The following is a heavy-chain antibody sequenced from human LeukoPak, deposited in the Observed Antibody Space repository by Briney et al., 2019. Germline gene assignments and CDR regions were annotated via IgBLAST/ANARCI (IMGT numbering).Heavy chain of an antibody. Sequence: GGSLRLSCAASGFTFSNYWMPWVPHVPGKGLVWVSRINTGGSSTTYADSVKGRFTISRDNAKNTLYLQMNSLRAEDTAVYYCARSNQADDYWGQGTLVTVSS. J-gene: IGHJ4*02. D-gene: IGHD4-11*01. CDR3: ARSNQADDY. CDR2: INTGGSST. CDR1: GFTFSNYW. V-gene: IGHV3-74*01.